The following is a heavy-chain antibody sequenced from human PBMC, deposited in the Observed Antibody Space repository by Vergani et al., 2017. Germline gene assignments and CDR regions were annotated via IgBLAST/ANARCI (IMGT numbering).Heavy chain of an antibody. CDR2: IKSKTDGGTT. D-gene: IGHD6-19*01. CDR1: GFTVSSNY. J-gene: IGHJ6*02. V-gene: IGHV3-15*01. CDR3: TTVSSSGWYGVYYYYGMDV. Sequence: EVQLVETGGGLIQPGGSLRLSCAASGFTVSSNYMSWVRQAPGKGLEWVGRIKSKTDGGTTDYAAPVKGRFTISRDDSKNTLYLQMNSLKTEDTAVYYCTTVSSSGWYGVYYYYGMDVWGQGTTVTVSS.